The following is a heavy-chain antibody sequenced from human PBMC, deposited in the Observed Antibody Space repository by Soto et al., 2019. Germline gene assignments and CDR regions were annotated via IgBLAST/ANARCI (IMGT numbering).Heavy chain of an antibody. CDR1: GYTFISYD. CDR2: ISPYNGNT. J-gene: IGHJ4*02. D-gene: IGHD2-15*01. CDR3: ARGRLFGNSPFDY. Sequence: QVQLVQSGVEVKKPGASVKVSCKASGYTFISYDIRWVRQVPGQGLEWVGWISPYNGNTNYTQKFQDRVTMTIETYTSTAYVQLRSIRSDDTAVYYCARGRLFGNSPFDYWGQGTLVTVSS. V-gene: IGHV1-18*04.